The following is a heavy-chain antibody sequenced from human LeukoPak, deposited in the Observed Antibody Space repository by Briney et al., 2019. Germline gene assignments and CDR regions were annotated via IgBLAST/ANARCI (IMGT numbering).Heavy chain of an antibody. V-gene: IGHV3-21*01. CDR2: ISISSSYI. CDR1: GFTFSDYH. D-gene: IGHD2-21*01. J-gene: IGHJ5*02. CDR3: ARSAYSYNWFDP. Sequence: KSGGSLRLSCAASGFTFSDYHMNWVRQAPGKGLEWASSISISSSYIYYADSVKGRFTISRDNAMNSLYLQMNSLRAEDTAVYYCARSAYSYNWFDPWGQGTLVTVSS.